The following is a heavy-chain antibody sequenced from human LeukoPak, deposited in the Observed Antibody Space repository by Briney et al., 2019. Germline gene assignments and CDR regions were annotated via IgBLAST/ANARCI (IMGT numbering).Heavy chain of an antibody. D-gene: IGHD2-15*01. CDR1: GFTFSSYG. CDR3: AKEDCSGGSCYLGGYYYYYYMDV. CDR2: IRYDGSNK. Sequence: GGSLRLSCAASGFTFSSYGMHWVRQAPGKGLEWVAFIRYDGSNKYYADSVKGRFTISRDNSKNTLYLQMNSLRAEDTAVYYCAKEDCSGGSCYLGGYYYYYYMDVWGKGTTVTISS. J-gene: IGHJ6*03. V-gene: IGHV3-30*02.